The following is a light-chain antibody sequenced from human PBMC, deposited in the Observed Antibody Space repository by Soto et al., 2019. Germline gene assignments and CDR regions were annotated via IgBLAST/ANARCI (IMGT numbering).Light chain of an antibody. CDR2: DAY. J-gene: IGKJ1*01. CDR1: QSFRGL. V-gene: IGKV3-11*01. CDR3: QQSYSTPRT. Sequence: EVVLTQSPVTLSLSPGERATLSCRASQSFRGLLAWYQQKPGQAPRLLIYDAYNRATGIPPRFSGSGSGTDFTLTISSLQPEDFATYYCQQSYSTPRTFGQGTKVDI.